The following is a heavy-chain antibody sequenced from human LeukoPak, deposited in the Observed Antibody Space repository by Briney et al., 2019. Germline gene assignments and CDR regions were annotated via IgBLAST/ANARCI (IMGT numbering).Heavy chain of an antibody. CDR2: IYYSGST. D-gene: IGHD5-24*01. CDR3: ARDQFADV. V-gene: IGHV4-59*01. CDR1: GGSISSYY. J-gene: IGHJ6*02. Sequence: SSETLSPTCTVSGGSISSYYWSWIRQPPGKGLEWIGYIYYSGSTNYDPSLKSRVTISVDTSKNQFSLKLSSVTAADTAVYYCARDQFADVWGQGTTVTVSS.